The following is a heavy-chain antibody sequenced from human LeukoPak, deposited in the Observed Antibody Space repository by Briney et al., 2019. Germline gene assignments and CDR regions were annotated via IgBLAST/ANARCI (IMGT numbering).Heavy chain of an antibody. CDR3: GRDYLGESGEGGP. V-gene: IGHV3-21*01. CDR2: INPRGDST. D-gene: IGHD1-26*01. J-gene: IGHJ5*02. CDR1: GFIFSSYT. Sequence: GGSLRLSCAASGFIFSSYTMNWVRQAPGKGLEWISSINPRGDSTWHAESVKGRFTVSRDNAKNSLSMQMDSLRAEDTAVYYCGRDYLGESGEGGPWGQGTLVTVSS.